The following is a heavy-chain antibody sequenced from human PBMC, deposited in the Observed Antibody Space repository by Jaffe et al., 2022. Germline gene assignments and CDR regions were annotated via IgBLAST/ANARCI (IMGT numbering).Heavy chain of an antibody. J-gene: IGHJ6*03. CDR3: ARASDGVGQQLVDREETTQYYYYYYMDV. CDR2: IYYSGST. V-gene: IGHV4-59*01. Sequence: QVQLQESGPGLVKPSETLSLTCTVSGGSISSYYWSWIRQPPGKGLEWIGYIYYSGSTNYNPSLKSRVTISVDTSKNQFSLKLSSVTAADTAVYYCARASDGVGQQLVDREETTQYYYYYYMDVWGKGTTVTVSS. CDR1: GGSISSYY. D-gene: IGHD6-13*01.